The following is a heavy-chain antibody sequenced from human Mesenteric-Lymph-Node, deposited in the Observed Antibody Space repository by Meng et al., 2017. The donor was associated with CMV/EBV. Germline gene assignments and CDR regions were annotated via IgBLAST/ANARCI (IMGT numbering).Heavy chain of an antibody. CDR3: ARDHCSSVSCIKGGAGDYGMDV. D-gene: IGHD2-2*01. V-gene: IGHV3-7*01. CDR1: GLTFTNYW. J-gene: IGHJ6*02. Sequence: GESLKISCTASGLTFTNYWMTWVRQAPGKGLEWVANIEKEGSEKYYVDTVKGRFTISRDNAKNSVYLEMNSLRAEDTAVYYCARDHCSSVSCIKGGAGDYGMDVWGQGTTVTVSS. CDR2: IEKEGSEK.